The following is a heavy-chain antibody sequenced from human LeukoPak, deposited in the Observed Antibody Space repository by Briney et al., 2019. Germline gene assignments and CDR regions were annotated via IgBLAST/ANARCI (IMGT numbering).Heavy chain of an antibody. CDR3: ARDTGGGSTFMEV. Sequence: ASVKVSCKASGYTFTGYYMHWVRQAPGQGLEWMGWINPNSGDTNYAQKFQGRVTMTRDTSISTAYMELSRLRSDDTAVYYCARDTGGGSTFMEVGGQGTTVTVS. V-gene: IGHV1-2*02. CDR1: GYTFTGYY. D-gene: IGHD5/OR15-5a*01. CDR2: INPNSGDT. J-gene: IGHJ6*02.